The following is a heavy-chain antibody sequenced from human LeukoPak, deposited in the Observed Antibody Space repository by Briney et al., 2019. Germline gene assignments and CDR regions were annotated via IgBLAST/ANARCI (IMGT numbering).Heavy chain of an antibody. Sequence: SETLSLTCTVSGGSISSYYWSWIRQPPGKGLGWIGYIYYSGSTNYNPSLKSRVTISVDTSKNQFSLKLSSVTAADTAVYYCARTAGVDSYYYYYGMDVWGQGTTVTVSS. D-gene: IGHD2-15*01. CDR2: IYYSGST. CDR3: ARTAGVDSYYYYYGMDV. V-gene: IGHV4-59*01. CDR1: GGSISSYY. J-gene: IGHJ6*02.